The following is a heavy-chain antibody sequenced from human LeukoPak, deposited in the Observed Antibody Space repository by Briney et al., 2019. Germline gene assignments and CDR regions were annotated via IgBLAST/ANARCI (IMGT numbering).Heavy chain of an antibody. D-gene: IGHD3-22*01. CDR3: AKYYYDSSGYQPLPFFDN. Sequence: QSRGSLRLSCAASGFTFTTYGMHWVRQAPGKGLEWVAVISYDGSNKYYADSVKGRFTISRDNSKNTLYLQMNSLRAEDTAVYYCAKYYYDSSGYQPLPFFDNWGQGTLVTVSS. J-gene: IGHJ4*02. V-gene: IGHV3-30*18. CDR1: GFTFTTYG. CDR2: ISYDGSNK.